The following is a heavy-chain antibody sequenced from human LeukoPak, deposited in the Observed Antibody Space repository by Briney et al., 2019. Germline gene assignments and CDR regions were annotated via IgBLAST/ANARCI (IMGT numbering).Heavy chain of an antibody. CDR1: GFTFSSYG. CDR3: ASDFRRYGDYTDY. Sequence: PGGSLRLSCAASGFTFSSYGMHWVRQAPGKGLEWVAFIRYDGSNKYYADSMKGRFTISRDNSKNTLYLQMNSLRAEDTAVYYCASDFRRYGDYTDYWGQGTLVTVSS. J-gene: IGHJ4*02. D-gene: IGHD4-17*01. V-gene: IGHV3-30*02. CDR2: IRYDGSNK.